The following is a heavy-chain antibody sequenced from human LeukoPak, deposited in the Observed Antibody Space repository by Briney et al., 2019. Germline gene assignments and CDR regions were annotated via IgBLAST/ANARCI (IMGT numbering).Heavy chain of an antibody. V-gene: IGHV3-23*01. D-gene: IGHD5-18*01. CDR1: GFTFSSYG. CDR3: AKSTAMAGEFDY. CDR2: ISAGGNT. J-gene: IGHJ4*02. Sequence: GGSLRLSCAASGFTFSSYGMSWVRQAPGKGLKWVSSISAGGNTYYADSVKGRFTISRDNSKNTLYLQMNSLRAEDTAVYYCAKSTAMAGEFDYWGQGTLVTVSS.